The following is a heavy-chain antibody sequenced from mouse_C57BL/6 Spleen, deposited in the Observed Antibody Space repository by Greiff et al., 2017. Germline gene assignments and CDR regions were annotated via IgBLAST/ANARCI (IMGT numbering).Heavy chain of an antibody. CDR3: ARSYYGKRGAMDY. D-gene: IGHD2-10*01. J-gene: IGHJ4*01. V-gene: IGHV1-55*01. CDR1: GYTFTSYW. CDR2: IYPGSGST. Sequence: QVQLKESGAELVKPGASVKMSCKASGYTFTSYWITWVKQRPGQGLEWIGDIYPGSGSTNYNEKFKSKATLTVDTSSSTAYMQLSSLTSEDSAVYYCARSYYGKRGAMDYWGQGTSVTVSS.